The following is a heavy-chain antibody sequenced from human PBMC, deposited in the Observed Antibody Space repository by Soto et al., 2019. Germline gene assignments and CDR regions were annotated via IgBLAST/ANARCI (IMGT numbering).Heavy chain of an antibody. CDR2: INPNSGGT. CDR3: ARGEPIVVVPAPTYYYYMDV. CDR1: GYTFTGYY. Sequence: ASVKVSCKASGYTFTGYYMHWVRQAPGQGLEWMGWINPNSGGTNYAQKFQGWVTMTRDTSISTAYMELGRLRSDDTAVYYCARGEPIVVVPAPTYYYYMDVWGKGTTVTVSS. V-gene: IGHV1-2*04. D-gene: IGHD2-2*01. J-gene: IGHJ6*03.